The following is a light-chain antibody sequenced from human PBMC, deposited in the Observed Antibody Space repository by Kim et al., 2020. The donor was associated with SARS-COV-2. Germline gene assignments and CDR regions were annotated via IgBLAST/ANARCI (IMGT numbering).Light chain of an antibody. J-gene: IGKJ5*01. CDR1: QSISSY. CDR3: QQTYSFPQIT. CDR2: AAS. V-gene: IGKV1-39*01. Sequence: SVGDRVTISCLASQSISSYVNWYQHKAGKGPTLLIYAASSLQSGVPSRFSGSGSGTDFTLTISSLQPEDFATYSCQQTYSFPQITFGQGTRLDIK.